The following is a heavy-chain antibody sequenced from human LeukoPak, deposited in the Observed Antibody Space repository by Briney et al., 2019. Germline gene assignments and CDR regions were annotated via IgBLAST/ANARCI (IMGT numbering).Heavy chain of an antibody. CDR2: INPHSGGT. Sequence: ASVKVSCKSSGYTFTGYYLHWVRQAPGQGLEWMGWINPHSGGTNYAQNFQGRVTMTRDTSISTAYMELSRLRSDDTAVYYCARVMWATRLRRTINWFDPWGQGTLVTVSS. CDR3: ARVMWATRLRRTINWFDP. V-gene: IGHV1-2*02. D-gene: IGHD5-12*01. CDR1: GYTFTGYY. J-gene: IGHJ5*02.